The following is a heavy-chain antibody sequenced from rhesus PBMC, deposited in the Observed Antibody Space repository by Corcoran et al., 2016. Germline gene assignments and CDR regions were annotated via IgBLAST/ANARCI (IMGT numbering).Heavy chain of an antibody. CDR2: IYWDDEK. CDR3: ARGAAGVYYFDY. Sequence: QVTLKESGPALVKPTQTLTLTCTFSGFSLSTSGKGVGWLRPPPGKALEWLASIYWDDEKYYSTSLKSRLTISKDTSKNQVVLTMTNMDPVDTATYYCARGAAGVYYFDYWGQGVLVTVSS. V-gene: IGHV2S1*01. D-gene: IGHD6-25*01. J-gene: IGHJ4*01. CDR1: GFSLSTSGKG.